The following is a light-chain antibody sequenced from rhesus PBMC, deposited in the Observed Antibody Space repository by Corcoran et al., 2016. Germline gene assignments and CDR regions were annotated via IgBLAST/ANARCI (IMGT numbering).Light chain of an antibody. Sequence: DIQMTQSPSSLSASVGDTVTITCRASQGISSWLAWYQQKPGKAPKLLIYKAFSLQSGVQSSVSGSGSGKDFTLTISSLQSENFATYYCHQYNSRPYSFGQGTKVEIE. V-gene: IGKV1-22*01. CDR2: KAF. J-gene: IGKJ2*01. CDR3: HQYNSRPYS. CDR1: QGISSW.